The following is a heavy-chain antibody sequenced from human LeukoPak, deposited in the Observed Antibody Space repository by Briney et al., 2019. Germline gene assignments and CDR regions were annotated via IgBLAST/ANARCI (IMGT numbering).Heavy chain of an antibody. J-gene: IGHJ3*02. CDR2: IYYSGST. CDR1: GGSISSYY. V-gene: IGHV4-30-4*08. Sequence: SETLSLTCTVSGGSISSYYWSWIRQPPGKGLEWIGYIYYSGSTYYNPSLKSRVTISVDTSKNQFSLKLSSVTAADTAVYYCARALFRLRLANDAFDIWGQGTMVTVSS. D-gene: IGHD2-21*01. CDR3: ARALFRLRLANDAFDI.